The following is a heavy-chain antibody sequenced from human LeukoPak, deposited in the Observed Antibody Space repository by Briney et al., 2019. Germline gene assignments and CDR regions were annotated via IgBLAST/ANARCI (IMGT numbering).Heavy chain of an antibody. CDR1: GGSLSTYY. J-gene: IGHJ4*02. CDR3: ARGAYGSGSTALFDY. D-gene: IGHD3-10*01. CDR2: IYSSGST. Sequence: SETLSLTCTVSGGSLSTYYWSWIRRPAGKGLEWIGRIYSSGSTNYNPSLKSRVTMSVDTSRNQFSLKLTSVTAADTAVYYCARGAYGSGSTALFDYWGQGTLVTVSS. V-gene: IGHV4-4*07.